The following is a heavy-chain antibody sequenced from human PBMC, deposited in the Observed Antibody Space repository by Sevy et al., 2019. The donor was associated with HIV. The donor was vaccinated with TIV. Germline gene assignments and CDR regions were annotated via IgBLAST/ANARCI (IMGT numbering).Heavy chain of an antibody. CDR3: ARARLRYFDWLFSWPGMDV. J-gene: IGHJ6*02. Sequence: GGSLRLSCAASGFTFSSYAMHWVRQAPGKGLEWVAVISYDGSNKYYADSVKGRFTISIDNSKNTLYLQMNSLRAEDTAVYYCARARLRYFDWLFSWPGMDVWGQGTTVTVSS. CDR1: GFTFSSYA. V-gene: IGHV3-30-3*01. D-gene: IGHD3-9*01. CDR2: ISYDGSNK.